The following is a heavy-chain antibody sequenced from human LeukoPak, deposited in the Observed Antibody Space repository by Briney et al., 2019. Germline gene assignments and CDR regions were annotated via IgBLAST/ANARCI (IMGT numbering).Heavy chain of an antibody. V-gene: IGHV3-9*01. CDR3: ARPRLEYCSSGSCFDAFDM. J-gene: IGHJ3*02. Sequence: GRSLSLSSAVSGFTFDDYAMHWVRAAPGKGREWGSGNSLNSGSIGYAHSVKGRFTISRDNSKNTLFLQMHSLTAEDTAIYSCARPRLEYCSSGSCFDAFDMWGEGPRVTVSS. D-gene: IGHD2-15*01. CDR2: NSLNSGSI. CDR1: GFTFDDYA.